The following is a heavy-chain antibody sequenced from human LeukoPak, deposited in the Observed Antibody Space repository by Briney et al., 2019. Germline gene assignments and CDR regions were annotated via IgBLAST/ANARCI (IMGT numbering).Heavy chain of an antibody. CDR3: AGHSGAFDI. J-gene: IGHJ3*02. CDR1: GYSISSGYY. CDR2: IYHSGST. Sequence: SETLSLTCTVSGYSISSGYYWGWIRQPPGKGLEWIGSIYHSGSTYYNPSLKSRVTISVDTSKNQFSLKLSSVTAADTAVYYCAGHSGAFDIWGQGTMVTVSS. V-gene: IGHV4-38-2*02. D-gene: IGHD3-10*01.